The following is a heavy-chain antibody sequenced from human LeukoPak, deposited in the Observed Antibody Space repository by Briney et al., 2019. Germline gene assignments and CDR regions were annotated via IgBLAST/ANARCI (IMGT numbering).Heavy chain of an antibody. CDR1: GFTVSSNY. CDR3: ARGEYGDYLDY. CDR2: IYSGGST. V-gene: IGHV3-66*02. D-gene: IGHD4-17*01. J-gene: IGHJ4*02. Sequence: PGGSLRLSCAASGFTVSSNYMSWVRQAPGKGLEWVSAIYSGGSTYYADSVKGRFTISRDNSKNTLYLQMNSLRAEDTAGDYCARGEYGDYLDYWGQGTLVTVSS.